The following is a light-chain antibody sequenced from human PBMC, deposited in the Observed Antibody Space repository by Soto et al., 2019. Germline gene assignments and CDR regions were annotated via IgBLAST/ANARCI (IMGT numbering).Light chain of an antibody. CDR2: KAS. Sequence: DIQMTQSPSTLSASVGDRVTITCRASHTISTWLAWYQQKPGKAPKLLIYKASSLESGVPSKFSGSGSGTEFTLTISILQPDDFATYYCQQYNSYSPWAFGQGTKVEVK. J-gene: IGKJ1*01. CDR1: HTISTW. CDR3: QQYNSYSPWA. V-gene: IGKV1-5*03.